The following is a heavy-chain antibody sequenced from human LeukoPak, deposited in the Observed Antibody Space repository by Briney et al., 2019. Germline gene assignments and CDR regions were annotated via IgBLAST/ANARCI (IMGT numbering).Heavy chain of an antibody. Sequence: PGGSPRLSCAASGFTFSSYGMHWVRQAPGKGLEWVEVISYDGSNKYYADSVKGRFTISRDNSKNTLYLQMNSLRAEDTAVYYCARYTTAGYSSGWYGPSFDYWGQGTLVTVSS. D-gene: IGHD6-19*01. V-gene: IGHV3-30*03. CDR3: ARYTTAGYSSGWYGPSFDY. CDR1: GFTFSSYG. J-gene: IGHJ4*02. CDR2: ISYDGSNK.